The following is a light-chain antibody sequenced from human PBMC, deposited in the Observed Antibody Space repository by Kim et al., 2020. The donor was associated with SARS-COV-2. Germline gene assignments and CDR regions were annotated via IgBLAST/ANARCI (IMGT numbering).Light chain of an antibody. V-gene: IGLV3-19*01. CDR1: SLRRYY. Sequence: SSELTQDPAVSVALGQTVRITCQGDSLRRYYASWYQQKPGHAPLLVLYEKNNRPSGIPDRFSGSSSGNTASLTIIGAQAEDEADYYCTSRESGVNHVVFG. CDR3: TSRESGVNHVV. CDR2: EKN. J-gene: IGLJ2*01.